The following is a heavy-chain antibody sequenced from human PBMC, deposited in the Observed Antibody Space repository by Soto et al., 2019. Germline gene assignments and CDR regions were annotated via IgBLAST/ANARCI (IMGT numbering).Heavy chain of an antibody. Sequence: SDTLSLTFTVSGCSISSYYWGWIRQPPGEGLEWIGYIYYSGSTNYNPSLKSRVTISVDTSKNQFSLKLSSVTAADTAVYYCARLHAFWNCHPNWFDPWGQGTLVSVSS. CDR2: IYYSGST. J-gene: IGHJ5*02. CDR3: ARLHAFWNCHPNWFDP. CDR1: GCSISSYY. V-gene: IGHV4-59*01. D-gene: IGHD3-3*01.